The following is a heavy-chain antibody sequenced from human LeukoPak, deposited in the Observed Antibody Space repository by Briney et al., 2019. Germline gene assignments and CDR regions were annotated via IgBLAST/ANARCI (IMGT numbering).Heavy chain of an antibody. CDR1: GFTFDDYA. CDR2: ISWNSGSI. J-gene: IGHJ4*02. D-gene: IGHD5-12*01. Sequence: GGSLRLSCAASGFTFDDYAMHWVRQAPGKGLEWVSGISWNSGSIDYADSVKGRFTISRDNAKNSLYLQMNSLRAEDTAVYYCAREYWAGYTQFDYWGQGTLVTVSS. V-gene: IGHV3-9*01. CDR3: AREYWAGYTQFDY.